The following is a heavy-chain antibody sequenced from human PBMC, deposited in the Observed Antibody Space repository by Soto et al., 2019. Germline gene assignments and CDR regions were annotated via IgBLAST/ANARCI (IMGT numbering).Heavy chain of an antibody. CDR1: GFTFSSYW. D-gene: IGHD3-22*01. Sequence: EVQLVESGGGLVQPGGSLRLSCAASGFTFSSYWMSWVRQAPGKGLEWVANIKQDGSEKYYVDSVKGRFTISRDNAKNSMYLQMNSLSAEDTAVYYCARCKRGIVVAVIDYWGQGTLVTVSS. CDR2: IKQDGSEK. V-gene: IGHV3-7*02. CDR3: ARCKRGIVVAVIDY. J-gene: IGHJ4*02.